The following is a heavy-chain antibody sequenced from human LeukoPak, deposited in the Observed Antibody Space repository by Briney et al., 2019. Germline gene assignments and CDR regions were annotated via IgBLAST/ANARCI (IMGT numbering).Heavy chain of an antibody. J-gene: IGHJ5*02. CDR3: AREYSSGWYWFDP. V-gene: IGHV1-3*01. CDR1: GYTFTSYA. CDR2: INAGNGNT. Sequence: ASVKVSCKASGYTFTSYAMHWVRQAPGQRLEWMGWINAGNGNTKYSQKFQGRVTITRDTSASTAYMELSSLRSEDTAVYYSAREYSSGWYWFDPWGQGTLVTVSS. D-gene: IGHD6-19*01.